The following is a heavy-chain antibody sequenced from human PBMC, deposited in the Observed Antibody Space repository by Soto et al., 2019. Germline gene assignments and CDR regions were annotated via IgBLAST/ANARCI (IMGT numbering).Heavy chain of an antibody. CDR2: FDPEDGET. V-gene: IGHV1-24*01. D-gene: IGHD5-12*01. Sequence: GASVKVSCKVSGYTLTELSMHWVRQAPGKGLEWMGGFDPEDGETIYAQKFQGRVTMTEDTSTDTAYMELSSLRSEDTAVYYCATSVMSGYDLDFDYWGQGTLVTVSS. J-gene: IGHJ4*02. CDR1: GYTLTELS. CDR3: ATSVMSGYDLDFDY.